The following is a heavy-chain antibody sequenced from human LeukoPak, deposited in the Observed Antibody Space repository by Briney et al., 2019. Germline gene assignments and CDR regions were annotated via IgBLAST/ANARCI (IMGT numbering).Heavy chain of an antibody. CDR3: ARSLTGGNFPFDY. CDR2: IIPIFGTA. D-gene: IGHD4-23*01. CDR1: GGTFSSYA. Sequence: SVTVSCKASGGTFSSYAISWVRQAPGQGLEWMGGIIPIFGTANYAQKFQGRVTITTDESTSTAYMELSSLRSEDTAVYYCARSLTGGNFPFDYWGQGTLVTVSS. J-gene: IGHJ4*02. V-gene: IGHV1-69*05.